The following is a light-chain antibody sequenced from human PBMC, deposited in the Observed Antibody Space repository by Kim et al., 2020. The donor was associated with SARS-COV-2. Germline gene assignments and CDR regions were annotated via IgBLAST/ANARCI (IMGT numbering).Light chain of an antibody. V-gene: IGKV1-27*01. J-gene: IGKJ1*01. Sequence: GDRVTITCRASQDISNYLAWFQLKPGKAPKLLIYAASALQPGVPSRFSGSGSGTDFTLTVTGLQPEDVATYYCQKCDSAPWTFGQGTKV. CDR1: QDISNY. CDR3: QKCDSAPWT. CDR2: AAS.